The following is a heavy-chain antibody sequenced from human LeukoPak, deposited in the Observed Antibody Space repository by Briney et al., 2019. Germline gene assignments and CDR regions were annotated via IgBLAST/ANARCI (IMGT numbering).Heavy chain of an antibody. CDR2: IKGDGSEK. D-gene: IGHD3-22*01. CDR3: ARDRGWRSGGYYLYYFDF. J-gene: IGHJ4*02. CDR1: GFTLSGYF. V-gene: IGHV3-7*01. Sequence: GGSLRLSCAASGFTLSGYFMSWVRQAPGEGLEWVASIKGDGSEKYYVDSVKGRFTISRDNAKNSLYLQMNSLRAEDTAVYFCARDRGWRSGGYYLYYFDFWGQGTLVTVSS.